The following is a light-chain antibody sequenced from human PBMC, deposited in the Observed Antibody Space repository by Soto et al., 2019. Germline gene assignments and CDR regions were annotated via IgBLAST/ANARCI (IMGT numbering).Light chain of an antibody. Sequence: EIVLTQSPGTLSLSPGERATLSCRASQSFSSSYLAWYQQKPGQAPRLLIYGASCRATGIPDRFSGSVSGTDFTLTISRLEPEDFAVYYCLQFGSSPPFTFGPGTKVDIK. CDR3: LQFGSSPPFT. CDR2: GAS. V-gene: IGKV3-20*01. CDR1: QSFSSSY. J-gene: IGKJ3*01.